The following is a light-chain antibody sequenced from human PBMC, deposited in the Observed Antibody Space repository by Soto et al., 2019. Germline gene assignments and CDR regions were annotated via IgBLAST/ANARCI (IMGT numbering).Light chain of an antibody. V-gene: IGLV2-14*01. CDR1: SSDVGGYDF. CDR3: CSYTSSHTRV. Sequence: QSALTQPASVSGSPGQSITISCTGTSSDVGGYDFVSWYQHHPGKAPKLMIYDVNNRPSGLSDRFSGSKSGNTASLTISGLQTEDEADYYCCSYTSSHTRVFGTGTKLTVL. J-gene: IGLJ1*01. CDR2: DVN.